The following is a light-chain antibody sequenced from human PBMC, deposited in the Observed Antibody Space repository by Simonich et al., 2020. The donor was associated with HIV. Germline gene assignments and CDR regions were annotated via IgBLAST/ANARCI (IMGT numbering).Light chain of an antibody. CDR1: QSISRY. Sequence: DIQMTQSPSSLSASVGDRVTITCRASQSISRYLNWYQQKPGKAPKLLIYAASSLQSGVPSRFSGSGSGTDFTLTISSLQAEDVAVYYCQQYYITPPGYTFGQGTKLEIK. J-gene: IGKJ2*01. CDR2: AAS. V-gene: IGKV1-39*01. CDR3: QQYYITPPGYT.